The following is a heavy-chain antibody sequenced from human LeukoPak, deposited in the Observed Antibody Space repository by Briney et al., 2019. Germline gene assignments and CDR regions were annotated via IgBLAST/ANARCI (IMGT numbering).Heavy chain of an antibody. CDR1: GLTFSSYS. D-gene: IGHD2-15*01. Sequence: PGGSLRLSCAASGLTFSSYSMNWVRQAPGKGLEWVSSISSSSSYIYYADSVKGRFTISRDNAKNSLYLQMNSLRAEDTAVYYCARGGTPLDYGMDVWGQGTTVTVSS. J-gene: IGHJ6*02. CDR3: ARGGTPLDYGMDV. V-gene: IGHV3-21*01. CDR2: ISSSSSYI.